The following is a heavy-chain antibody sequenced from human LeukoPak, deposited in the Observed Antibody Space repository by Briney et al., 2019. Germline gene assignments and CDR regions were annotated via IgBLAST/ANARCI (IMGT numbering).Heavy chain of an antibody. V-gene: IGHV3-23*01. D-gene: IGHD3-22*01. CDR3: AKSWNYYYSSGDDALDI. Sequence: PGGSLRLSCAAAGFTFSDYGMNWVRQAPGKGLKGRFTISRDNSKNTLYLQMNSLRVEDTAVYYCAKSWNYYYSSGDDALDIWGQGTMVTVSS. J-gene: IGHJ3*02. CDR1: GFTFSDYG.